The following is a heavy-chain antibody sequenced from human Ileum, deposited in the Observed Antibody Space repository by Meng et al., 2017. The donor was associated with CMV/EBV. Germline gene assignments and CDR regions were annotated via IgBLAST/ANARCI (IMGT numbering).Heavy chain of an antibody. D-gene: IGHD2-21*01. Sequence: RSLMSSCVVFGVTLSASAMHGVRQAPGKWLGGVATISHDGSNTYHANTVKGRFTISRDMSTYTLYLQMNSLRVEDTAIYYCASVADYWGQGTLVTISS. V-gene: IGHV3-30-3*01. CDR1: GVTLSASA. J-gene: IGHJ4*02. CDR2: ISHDGSNT. CDR3: ASVADY.